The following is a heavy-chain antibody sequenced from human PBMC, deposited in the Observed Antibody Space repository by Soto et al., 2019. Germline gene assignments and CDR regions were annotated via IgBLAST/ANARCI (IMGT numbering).Heavy chain of an antibody. CDR3: ASCPGMAAARSDAFDI. D-gene: IGHD6-13*01. CDR2: IIPILGIA. V-gene: IGHV1-69*02. Sequence: SVKVSCKASGGTFSGYTISWVRQAPGQGLEWMGRIIPILGIANYAQKFQGRVTITADKSTSTAYMELSSLRSEDTAVYYCASCPGMAAARSDAFDIWGQGTMVTVSS. CDR1: GGTFSGYT. J-gene: IGHJ3*02.